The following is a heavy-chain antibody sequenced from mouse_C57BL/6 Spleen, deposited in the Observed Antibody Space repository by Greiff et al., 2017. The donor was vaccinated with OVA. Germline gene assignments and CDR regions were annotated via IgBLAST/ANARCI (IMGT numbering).Heavy chain of an antibody. CDR3: ARHAWLLGYFDV. V-gene: IGHV5-12*01. Sequence: EVKLEESGGGLVQPGGSLKLSCAASGFTFSDYYMYWVRQTPEKRLEWVAYISNGGGSTYYPDTVKGRFTISRDNAKNTLYLQMSRLKSEDTAMYYCARHAWLLGYFDVWGTGTTVTVSS. CDR1: GFTFSDYY. CDR2: ISNGGGST. D-gene: IGHD2-3*01. J-gene: IGHJ1*03.